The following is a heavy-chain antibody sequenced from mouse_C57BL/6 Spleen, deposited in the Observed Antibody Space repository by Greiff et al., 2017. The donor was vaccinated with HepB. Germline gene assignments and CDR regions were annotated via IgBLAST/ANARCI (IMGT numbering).Heavy chain of an antibody. Sequence: VKLQQPGAELVKPGASVKLSCKASGYTFTSYWMQWVKQRPGQGLEWIGEIDPSDSYTNYNQKFKGKATLTVDKSSSTAYMQLSSLTSEDSAVYYCARRYGSSLYYYAMDYWGQGTSVTVSS. V-gene: IGHV1-50*01. D-gene: IGHD1-1*01. CDR1: GYTFTSYW. CDR3: ARRYGSSLYYYAMDY. CDR2: IDPSDSYT. J-gene: IGHJ4*01.